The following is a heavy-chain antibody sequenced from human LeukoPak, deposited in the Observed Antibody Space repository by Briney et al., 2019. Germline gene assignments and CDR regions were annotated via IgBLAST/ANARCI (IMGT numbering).Heavy chain of an antibody. D-gene: IGHD3-16*02. CDR1: GVSVGSAGYY. J-gene: IGHJ4*02. CDR3: ARSQSQSGSYRYYFAY. V-gene: IGHV4-61*08. CDR2: VYYSGNS. Sequence: SETLSLTCSVSGVSVGSAGYYWTWIRQPPGKGLEWIGYVYYSGNSNYSPILKSRVTMSLDPSNNQFSLKLSSVTAADTAVYYCARSQSQSGSYRYYFAYWGQGTLVAVSS.